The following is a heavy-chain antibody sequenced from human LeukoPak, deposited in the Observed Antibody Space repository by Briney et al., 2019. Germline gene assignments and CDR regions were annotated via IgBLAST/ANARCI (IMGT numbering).Heavy chain of an antibody. J-gene: IGHJ3*02. CDR2: MNPNSGNT. Sequence: ASVKVSCKASGYTFTSYDINWVRQATGQGLEWMGWMNPNSGNTGYAQKFQGRVTMTRNTSISTAYMELSSLRSEDTAVYYCARADYYDSSGYYPHAFDIWGQGTMVTVSS. V-gene: IGHV1-8*01. CDR1: GYTFTSYD. CDR3: ARADYYDSSGYYPHAFDI. D-gene: IGHD3-22*01.